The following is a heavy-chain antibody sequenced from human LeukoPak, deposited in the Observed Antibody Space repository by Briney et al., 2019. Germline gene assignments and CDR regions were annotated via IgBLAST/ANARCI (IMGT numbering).Heavy chain of an antibody. CDR3: ARDVVIVGATSHFDY. V-gene: IGHV4-38-2*02. D-gene: IGHD1-26*01. J-gene: IGHJ4*02. CDR1: GYSISSGYY. Sequence: SETLSLTCTVSGYSISSGYYWGWIRQPPGKGLEWIGSIYHSGSTYYNPSLKSRVTISVDTSKNQFSLKLSSVTAADTAVYYCARDVVIVGATSHFDYWGQGTLVTVSS. CDR2: IYHSGST.